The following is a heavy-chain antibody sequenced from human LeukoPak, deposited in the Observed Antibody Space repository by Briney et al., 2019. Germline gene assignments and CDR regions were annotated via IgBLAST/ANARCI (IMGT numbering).Heavy chain of an antibody. J-gene: IGHJ6*03. D-gene: IGHD2-8*01. Sequence: VASVKVSCKASGHIFTSYYMYWVRQAPGQGLEWMGIINPSIGGTTYAQKFQGRVTMTRDMSTSTVYMELSSLRSEDTAVYYCARDPVYAPARYMDVWGKGTTVTVSS. CDR3: ARDPVYAPARYMDV. CDR1: GHIFTSYY. CDR2: INPSIGGT. V-gene: IGHV1-46*01.